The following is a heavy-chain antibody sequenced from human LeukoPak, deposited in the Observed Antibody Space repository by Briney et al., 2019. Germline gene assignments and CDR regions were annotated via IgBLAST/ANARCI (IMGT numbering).Heavy chain of an antibody. CDR1: GFTFSTYI. CDR3: ARDRLSIPFDY. D-gene: IGHD2-21*01. Sequence: GGSQRLSCAASGFTFSTYIMNRVRQAPGKGLEWVSSISSSSSYIYYADSVKGRFTISRDNAKNSLYLQMNSLRAEDTAVYYCARDRLSIPFDYWGQGTLVTVSS. CDR2: ISSSSSYI. V-gene: IGHV3-21*01. J-gene: IGHJ4*02.